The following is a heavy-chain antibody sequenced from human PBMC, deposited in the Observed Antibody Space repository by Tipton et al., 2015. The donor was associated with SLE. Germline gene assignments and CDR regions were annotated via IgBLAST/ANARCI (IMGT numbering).Heavy chain of an antibody. CDR3: VRAVSGYFNFCYMDV. CDR2: VSHSRST. CDR1: GGSISNYY. J-gene: IGHJ6*03. V-gene: IGHV4-34*01. Sequence: TLSLTCTVSGGSISNYYWSWIRQPPGKGLEWIGEVSHSRSTNYNPSLKSRGTISLDTSNNQFSLRLSSVTAADTAVYYCVRAVSGYFNFCYMDVWGRGTTVTISS. D-gene: IGHD3-3*01.